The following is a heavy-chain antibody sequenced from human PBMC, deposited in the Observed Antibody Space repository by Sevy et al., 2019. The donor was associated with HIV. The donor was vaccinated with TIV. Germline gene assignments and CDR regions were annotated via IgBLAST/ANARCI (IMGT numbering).Heavy chain of an antibody. J-gene: IGHJ5*02. D-gene: IGHD3-22*01. CDR2: INWNGGSI. Sequence: GGSLRLSCAASGFTFDDYGMSWVRQAPGKGLEWVSGINWNGGSISYADSVRGRFTISRDNAKNSLYLQMNSLRAEYTAFYYCARSGDDSSGFYYWWFDPWGQGTLVTVSS. CDR3: ARSGDDSSGFYYWWFDP. CDR1: GFTFDDYG. V-gene: IGHV3-20*04.